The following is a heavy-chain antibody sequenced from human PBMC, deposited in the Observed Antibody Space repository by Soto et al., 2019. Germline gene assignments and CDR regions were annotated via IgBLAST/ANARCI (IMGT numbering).Heavy chain of an antibody. Sequence: GXSVKESCKASGGTFSSYAIRWVRQAPGQGLEWMGGIIPIFGTANYAQKFQGRVTITADESTSTAYMELSSLRSEDTAVYYCARGSFRGWNDPSDYWGQGTLVTVSS. CDR1: GGTFSSYA. CDR3: ARGSFRGWNDPSDY. D-gene: IGHD1-1*01. J-gene: IGHJ4*02. CDR2: IIPIFGTA. V-gene: IGHV1-69*13.